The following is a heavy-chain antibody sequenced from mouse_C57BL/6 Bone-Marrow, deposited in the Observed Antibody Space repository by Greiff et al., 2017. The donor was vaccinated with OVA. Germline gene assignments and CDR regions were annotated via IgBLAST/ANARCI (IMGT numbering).Heavy chain of an antibody. V-gene: IGHV5-9-1*02. CDR3: TSGYYAMAY. CDR2: ISSGGDYN. Sequence: EVQLEQSGEGLVKPGGSLKLSCTASGFTFSSYAMPWVRQTPEKRLEWVAYISSGGDYNYYAATVKGRFTISIDNARNTLYLPMSRLKSEDTDVYYCTSGYYAMAYWGQGTAVPVSS. CDR1: GFTFSSYA. J-gene: IGHJ4*01.